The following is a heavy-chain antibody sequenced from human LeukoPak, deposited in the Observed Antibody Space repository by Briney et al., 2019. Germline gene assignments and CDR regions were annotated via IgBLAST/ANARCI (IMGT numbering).Heavy chain of an antibody. CDR2: IYTSGST. V-gene: IGHV4-4*07. D-gene: IGHD3-3*01. J-gene: IGHJ5*02. Sequence: SLETLCLTCTVSGGSIRSSYWSWIRQPAGKGLGWIGRIYTSGSTNYNPSLESRVTMSVDTSKDQSSLKLSSVTAADTAVYYCARDRSPYHDFGIGHKEGNWFDPWGQGTLVTVSS. CDR1: GGSIRSSY. CDR3: ARDRSPYHDFGIGHKEGNWFDP.